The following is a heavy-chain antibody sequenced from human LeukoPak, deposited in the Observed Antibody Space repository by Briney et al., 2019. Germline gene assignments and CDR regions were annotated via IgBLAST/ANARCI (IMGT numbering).Heavy chain of an antibody. CDR1: GYSFTSYW. Sequence: GASLQISCQGSGYSFTSYWIGWVRPTPGKGLEWMGILYPGDSDTRYSPSFQGQVTISADKSISTAYLQWSSLKASDTAMYYCAGPHYYDSSGYYYWGQGTPVTVSS. J-gene: IGHJ4*02. CDR2: LYPGDSDT. V-gene: IGHV5-51*01. D-gene: IGHD3-22*01. CDR3: AGPHYYDSSGYYY.